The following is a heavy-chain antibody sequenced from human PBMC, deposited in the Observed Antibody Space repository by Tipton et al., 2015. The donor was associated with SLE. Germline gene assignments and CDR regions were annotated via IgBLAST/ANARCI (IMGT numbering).Heavy chain of an antibody. CDR3: ARRNYYDSSGLDY. Sequence: TLSLTCTVSGASIRSHYWSWIRQPPGKGLEWIGYIYTSGSTNYNPSLKSRVTISVDTSKNQFSLKLSSVTAADTAVYYCARRNYYDSSGLDYWGQGTLVTVSS. D-gene: IGHD3-22*01. CDR2: IYTSGST. V-gene: IGHV4-4*09. J-gene: IGHJ4*02. CDR1: GASIRSHY.